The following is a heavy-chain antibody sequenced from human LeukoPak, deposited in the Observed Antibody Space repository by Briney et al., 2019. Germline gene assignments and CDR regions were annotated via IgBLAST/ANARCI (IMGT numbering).Heavy chain of an antibody. V-gene: IGHV3-23*01. CDR2: ISERGGST. D-gene: IGHD3-10*01. Sequence: QAGGSPRLSCVVSGISLSNYAMTWVRQAPGKGLECVSYISERGGSTTYADSVKGRFTISRDTSLNTLYLQMNNLRAEATAIYFCAKRGVVIRGILVIGYHQEAYHYDFWGQGVLVTVSS. J-gene: IGHJ4*02. CDR3: AKRGVVIRGILVIGYHQEAYHYDF. CDR1: GISLSNYA.